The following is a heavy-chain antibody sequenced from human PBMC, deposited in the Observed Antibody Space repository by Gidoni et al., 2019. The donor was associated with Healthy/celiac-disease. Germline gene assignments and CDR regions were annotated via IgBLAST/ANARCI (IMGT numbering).Heavy chain of an antibody. CDR2: IYYSGST. J-gene: IGHJ6*02. D-gene: IGHD3-10*01. CDR3: ARGPLGFGELLSTRMDV. V-gene: IGHV4-31*03. Sequence: QVQLQESGPGLVKPSQTLSLTCTFSGGSISSGGYYWSWIRQHPGKGLEWIGYIYYSGSTYYNPSLKSRVTISVDTSKNQFSLKLSSVTAADTAVYYCARGPLGFGELLSTRMDVWGQGTTVTVSS. CDR1: GGSISSGGYY.